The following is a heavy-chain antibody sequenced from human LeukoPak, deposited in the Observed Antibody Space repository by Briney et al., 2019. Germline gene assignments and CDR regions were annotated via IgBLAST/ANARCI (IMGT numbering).Heavy chain of an antibody. J-gene: IGHJ6*03. D-gene: IGHD3-10*01. CDR1: GLTLEGYA. CDR2: ISWNGGTT. Sequence: GGSLRLSCVASGLTLEGYAMHWVRQAPGKDLEWVSLISWNGGTTYYADSVKGRFTISRDNSKNSLYLQMNSLRAEDTALYYCSRERRGFYMDVWGKGTTVTVSS. CDR3: SRERRGFYMDV. V-gene: IGHV3-43D*03.